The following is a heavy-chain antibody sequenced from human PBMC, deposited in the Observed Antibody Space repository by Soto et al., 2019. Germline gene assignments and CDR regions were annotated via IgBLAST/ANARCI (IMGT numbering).Heavy chain of an antibody. CDR1: GYTFNTYG. CDR3: ARDRDYGGNRGDY. D-gene: IGHD4-17*01. V-gene: IGHV1-18*01. Sequence: QIQLVQSGAEVKKPGASVKVSCKASGYTFNTYGISWVRQAPGQGLEWMGWINAYNGNTKYAQKFQGRVTMATDTSTRTAYMELRSLTSEDTAVYYCARDRDYGGNRGDYWGQGTLVTVSS. CDR2: INAYNGNT. J-gene: IGHJ4*02.